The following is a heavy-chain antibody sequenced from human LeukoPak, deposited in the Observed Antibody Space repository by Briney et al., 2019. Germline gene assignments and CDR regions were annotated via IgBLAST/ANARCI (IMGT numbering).Heavy chain of an antibody. Sequence: GGSLRLSCAASGFTVSSNYMSWVRQAPGKGLEWVSVIYSGGSTYYADSVKGRFTISRDNSKNTLYLQMNSLRAEDTAVYYCAREGGMATINLGYWGQGTLVTVSS. V-gene: IGHV3-53*01. J-gene: IGHJ4*02. CDR2: IYSGGST. CDR3: AREGGMATINLGY. CDR1: GFTVSSNY. D-gene: IGHD5-24*01.